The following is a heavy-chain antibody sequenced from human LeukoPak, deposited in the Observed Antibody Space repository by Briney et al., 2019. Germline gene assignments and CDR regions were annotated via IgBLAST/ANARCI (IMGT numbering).Heavy chain of an antibody. V-gene: IGHV4-34*01. CDR1: GGSFSGYY. J-gene: IGHJ4*02. D-gene: IGHD1-26*01. CDR3: ASKVSGSYFDY. CDR2: INHSGST. Sequence: SETLSLTCAVYGGSFSGYYWSWIRQPPGKGLEWIGEINHSGSTNYNPSLKSRVTISVDTSKNQFSLKLSSVTAADTAVYYCASKVSGSYFDYWGQGTLVTVSS.